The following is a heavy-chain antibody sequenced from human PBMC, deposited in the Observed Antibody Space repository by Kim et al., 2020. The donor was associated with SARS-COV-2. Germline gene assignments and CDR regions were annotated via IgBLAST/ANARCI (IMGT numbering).Heavy chain of an antibody. CDR1: GGTFSSYA. Sequence: SVKVSCKASGGTFSSYAISWVRQAPGQGLEWMGGIIPIFGTANYAQKFQGRVTITADESTSTAYMELSSLRSEDTAVYYCARFPYCSSCGAPEAGLWRPRNYYHYGMDVWGQGTTVTVSS. CDR3: ARFPYCSSCGAPEAGLWRPRNYYHYGMDV. D-gene: IGHD2-2*01. V-gene: IGHV1-69*13. J-gene: IGHJ6*02. CDR2: IIPIFGTA.